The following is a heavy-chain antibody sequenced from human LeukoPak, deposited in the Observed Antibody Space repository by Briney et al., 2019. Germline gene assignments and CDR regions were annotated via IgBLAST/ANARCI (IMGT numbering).Heavy chain of an antibody. J-gene: IGHJ4*02. V-gene: IGHV3-64D*06. Sequence: GGSLRLSCAASGFTFSSYWMHWVRQAPGKGLEYVSAISSNGGSTYYAGSVKGRFTISRDNSKNTLYLQMSSLRAEDTAVYYCVKDLSHTGNPLYNFEYWGQGTLVTVSS. CDR1: GFTFSSYW. CDR3: VKDLSHTGNPLYNFEY. CDR2: ISSNGGST. D-gene: IGHD1-1*01.